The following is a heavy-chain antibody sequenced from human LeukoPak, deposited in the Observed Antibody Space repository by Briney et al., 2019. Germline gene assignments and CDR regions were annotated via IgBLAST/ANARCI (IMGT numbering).Heavy chain of an antibody. CDR1: GFTFSIYE. D-gene: IGHD1-14*01. V-gene: IGHV3-48*03. J-gene: IGHJ3*02. CDR3: TTYRAGACDI. Sequence: PGGSLRLSCAASGFTFSIYEMNWVRQAPGKGLDWVSYISSSGSTTYYADSVKGRFTISRDNAKNSLYLQMNSLRVEDTAIYFCTTYRAGACDIWGQGTVVTVSS. CDR2: ISSSGSTT.